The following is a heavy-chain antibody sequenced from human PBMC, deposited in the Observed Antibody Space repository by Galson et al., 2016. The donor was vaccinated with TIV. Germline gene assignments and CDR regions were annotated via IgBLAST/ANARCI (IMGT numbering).Heavy chain of an antibody. J-gene: IGHJ6*03. CDR2: LYYTGTT. Sequence: SETLSLTCAVSGASISTYYWSWIRQPPGKGLEWIGYLYYTGTTNYNPSLKSRVTISRDTSKNQFSLKLRSVTAADTAVYFCTRDVTRLTESTDFYYYYVDVWGKGTPVTVSS. D-gene: IGHD2-21*02. CDR3: TRDVTRLTESTDFYYYYVDV. V-gene: IGHV4-59*01. CDR1: GASISTYY.